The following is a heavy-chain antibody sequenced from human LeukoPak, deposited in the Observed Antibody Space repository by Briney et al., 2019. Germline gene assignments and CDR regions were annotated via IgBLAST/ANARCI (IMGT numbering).Heavy chain of an antibody. CDR2: ISWNSGSI. CDR3: TKDSSTMVRGANFDY. Sequence: PGGSLRLSCAASGFTFDDYAMHWVRQAPGKGLEWVSGISWNSGSIGYADSVKGRFTISRDNAKNSLYLQMNSLRAEDTALYYCTKDSSTMVRGANFDYWGQGTLVTVSS. J-gene: IGHJ4*02. CDR1: GFTFDDYA. D-gene: IGHD3-10*01. V-gene: IGHV3-9*01.